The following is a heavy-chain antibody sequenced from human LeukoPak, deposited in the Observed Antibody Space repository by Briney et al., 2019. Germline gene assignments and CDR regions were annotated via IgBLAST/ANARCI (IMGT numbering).Heavy chain of an antibody. Sequence: GGSLRLSCAASGFSVSSNYMSWVRQAPGKGLEWVSVIYSGGSTYYADSAKGRFTISRDNSKNTLYLQMNSLRAEDTAVYYCAREQSDLSFDYWGQGTLVTVSS. V-gene: IGHV3-66*01. CDR1: GFSVSSNY. J-gene: IGHJ4*02. CDR3: AREQSDLSFDY. CDR2: IYSGGST. D-gene: IGHD2-21*02.